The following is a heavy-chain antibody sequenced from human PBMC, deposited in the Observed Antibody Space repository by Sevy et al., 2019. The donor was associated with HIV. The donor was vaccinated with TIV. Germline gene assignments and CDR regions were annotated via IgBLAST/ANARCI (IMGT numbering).Heavy chain of an antibody. V-gene: IGHV3-30-3*01. J-gene: IGHJ6*02. CDR2: ISYDGSNK. CDR1: GFTFSSYA. D-gene: IGHD6-19*01. CDR3: AGDGGGGQWVVTDYYFYGMDV. Sequence: GGSLRLSCAASGFTFSSYAMHWVRQAPGKGLEWVAVISYDGSNKYYADSVKGRFTISRDNSKNTLYLQMNSLRAEDTAVDYCAGDGGGGQWVVTDYYFYGMDVWGQGTTVTVSS.